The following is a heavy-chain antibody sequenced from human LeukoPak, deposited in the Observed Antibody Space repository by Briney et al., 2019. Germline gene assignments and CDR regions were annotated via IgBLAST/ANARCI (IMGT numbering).Heavy chain of an antibody. D-gene: IGHD2-2*01. Sequence: GGSLRLSCAASGFTFSSYSMNWVRQAPGKGLEWVSYISSSSSTVYYADSVKGRFTISRDKAKNSLYLQVNSLRAEDTAVYYCARGGYCSSTTCYLSDAFDIWGQGTIVTVSS. J-gene: IGHJ3*02. CDR1: GFTFSSYS. V-gene: IGHV3-48*01. CDR3: ARGGYCSSTTCYLSDAFDI. CDR2: ISSSSSTV.